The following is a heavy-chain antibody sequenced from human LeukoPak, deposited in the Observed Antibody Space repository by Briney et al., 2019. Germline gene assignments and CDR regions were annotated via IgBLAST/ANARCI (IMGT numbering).Heavy chain of an antibody. D-gene: IGHD3-10*01. CDR3: AREGFFGSGSYPPTGQDAFDI. CDR2: IIPLFVTT. J-gene: IGHJ3*02. Sequence: SVKVSCRASGGTFSSYAISWVRQAPGQGLEWMGGIIPLFVTTNYAQTFQGRVTITADESTSTAYMELSSLRSEDTAVYYCAREGFFGSGSYPPTGQDAFDIWGQGTMVTVSS. V-gene: IGHV1-69*13. CDR1: GGTFSSYA.